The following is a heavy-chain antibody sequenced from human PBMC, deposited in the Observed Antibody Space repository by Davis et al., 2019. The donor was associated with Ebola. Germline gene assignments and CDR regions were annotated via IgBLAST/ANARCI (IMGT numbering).Heavy chain of an antibody. CDR1: GGAISSGSYY. Sequence: PSETLSLTCTVSGGAISSGSYYWSWIRQPAGKGLEWIGHIYTSGSTNYNPSLKSRVTISVDTSKNQFSLKLSSVTAADTAVYYCASYGGMTTVTTFGYYGMDVWGQGTTVTVSS. D-gene: IGHD4-17*01. CDR2: IYTSGST. J-gene: IGHJ6*02. V-gene: IGHV4-61*09. CDR3: ASYGGMTTVTTFGYYGMDV.